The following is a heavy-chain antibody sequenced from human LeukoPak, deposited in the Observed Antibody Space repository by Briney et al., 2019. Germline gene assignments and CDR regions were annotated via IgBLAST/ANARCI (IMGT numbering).Heavy chain of an antibody. V-gene: IGHV3-21*01. J-gene: IGHJ6*03. CDR1: GFTFSSYS. CDR3: ARHVDTAMVVYYYYYYYMDV. CDR2: ISSSSSYI. Sequence: GGSLRLSCAASGFTFSSYSMNWVRQAPGKGLEWVSSISSSSSYIYYADSVKGRFTISRDNAKNSLYLQMNSLRAEDTAVYYCARHVDTAMVVYYYYYYYMDVWGKGTTVTVSS. D-gene: IGHD5-18*01.